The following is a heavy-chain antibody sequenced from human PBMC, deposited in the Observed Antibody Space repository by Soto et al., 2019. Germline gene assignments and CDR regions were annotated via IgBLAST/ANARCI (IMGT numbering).Heavy chain of an antibody. J-gene: IGHJ6*02. CDR2: ISYDGSNK. CDR1: GFTFSSYA. CDR3: ARGESKTTKPYYYYYGMDV. D-gene: IGHD4-4*01. Sequence: QVQLVESGGGVVQPGRSLRLSCAASGFTFSSYAMHWVRQAPGKVLEWVAVISYDGSNKYYADSVKGRFTISRDNSKNPLYLQMNSLRAEDTAVYYCARGESKTTKPYYYYYGMDVWGPGTTVTVSS. V-gene: IGHV3-30-3*01.